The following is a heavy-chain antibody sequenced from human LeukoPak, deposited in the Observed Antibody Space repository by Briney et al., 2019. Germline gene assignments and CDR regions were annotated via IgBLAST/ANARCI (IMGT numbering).Heavy chain of an antibody. CDR1: GYTFTIYY. CDR2: INPSGGST. V-gene: IGHV1-46*01. Sequence: GASVKVSCKASGYTFTIYYMHWVRQAPGQGRERMGVINPSGGSTSYAQKFQGRVTMTRDTSTSTVYMELSSLRSEDTAAYYCARALVPPYYYGSGELGYWGQGTLVTVSS. D-gene: IGHD3-10*01. J-gene: IGHJ4*02. CDR3: ARALVPPYYYGSGELGY.